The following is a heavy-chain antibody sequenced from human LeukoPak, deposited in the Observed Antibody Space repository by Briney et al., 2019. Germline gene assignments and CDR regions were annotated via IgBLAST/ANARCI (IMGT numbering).Heavy chain of an antibody. D-gene: IGHD3-3*01. J-gene: IGHJ6*02. Sequence: ASVKVSCKASGYTFTSYGISWVRQAPGQGLEWMGWISAYNGNTNYAQKLQGRVTMTTDTSTSTAHMELRSLRSDDTAVYYCARGYDFWSGYYDDYYYYGMDVWGQRTTVTVSS. CDR3: ARGYDFWSGYYDDYYYYGMDV. CDR1: GYTFTSYG. CDR2: ISAYNGNT. V-gene: IGHV1-18*01.